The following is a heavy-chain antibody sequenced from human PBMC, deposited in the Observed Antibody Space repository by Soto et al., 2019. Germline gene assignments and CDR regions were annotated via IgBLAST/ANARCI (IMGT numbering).Heavy chain of an antibody. CDR2: IIPIFGTT. D-gene: IGHD6-25*01. Sequence: SVKVSCKASGGTFSSYAISWVRQAPGQGLEWMGGIIPIFGTTNYAQKFQGRVTISADESRSTAYMELRSLTSQDTAVYYCARGSGYSSATYWGQGTLVTVSS. J-gene: IGHJ4*02. CDR1: GGTFSSYA. V-gene: IGHV1-69*13. CDR3: ARGSGYSSATY.